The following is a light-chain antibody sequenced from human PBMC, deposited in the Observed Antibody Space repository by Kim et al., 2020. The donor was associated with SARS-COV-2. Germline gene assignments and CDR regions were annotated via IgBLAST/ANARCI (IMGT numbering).Light chain of an antibody. J-gene: IGLJ3*02. V-gene: IGLV4-69*01. CDR2: LNSDGSH. CDR1: SGHSSYA. Sequence: ASAKLTCTLSSGHSSYAIAWHQQQPEKGPRYLMKLNSDGSHSKGDGIPDRFSGSSSGAERYLTISSLQSEDEADYYCQTWGTGIRVFGGGTKLTV. CDR3: QTWGTGIRV.